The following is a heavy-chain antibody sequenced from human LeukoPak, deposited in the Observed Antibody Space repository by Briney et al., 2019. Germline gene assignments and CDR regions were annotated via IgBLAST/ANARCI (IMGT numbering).Heavy chain of an antibody. Sequence: SETLSLTCTVSGGSISSYYWSWIRQPAGKGLEWIGRIYTSGSTNYKPSLKSRVTMSVDTSKNQFSLKLSSVTAADTAVYYCARDKGNPFYYYYYYMDVWGKGTTVTVSS. J-gene: IGHJ6*03. CDR1: GGSISSYY. D-gene: IGHD4-23*01. CDR3: ARDKGNPFYYYYYYMDV. CDR2: IYTSGST. V-gene: IGHV4-4*07.